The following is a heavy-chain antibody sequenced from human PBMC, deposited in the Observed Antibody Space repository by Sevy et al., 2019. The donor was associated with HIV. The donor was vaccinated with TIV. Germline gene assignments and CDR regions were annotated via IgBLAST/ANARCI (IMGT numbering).Heavy chain of an antibody. CDR1: GFSLKSRGVG. Sequence: SGPTLVKSTQTLSLTCSFSGFSLKSRGVGVGWIRQPPGKALEWLALIYWNDNKYYSASLNSRLTITKDSSKNQVVLTMTNMDLVDTATYYCAHTDYYDSGRAFDPWGQGTLVTVSS. V-gene: IGHV2-5*01. CDR3: AHTDYYDSGRAFDP. CDR2: IYWNDNK. D-gene: IGHD3-10*01. J-gene: IGHJ5*02.